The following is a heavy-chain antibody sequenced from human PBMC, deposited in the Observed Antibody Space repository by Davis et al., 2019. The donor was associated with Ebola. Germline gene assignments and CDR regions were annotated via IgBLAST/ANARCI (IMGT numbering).Heavy chain of an antibody. CDR1: GYRFTSYY. Sequence: ASVKVSCKASGYRFTSYYMHWVRQAPGQGLEWMGIINPITGGTSYPQNFQVRVNMTRDTSTSTVYMELSSLRSEDTAVYYCAREGGRYYDSSGYVFDIWGQGTMVKVPS. V-gene: IGHV1-46*01. CDR2: INPITGGT. J-gene: IGHJ3*02. CDR3: AREGGRYYDSSGYVFDI. D-gene: IGHD3-22*01.